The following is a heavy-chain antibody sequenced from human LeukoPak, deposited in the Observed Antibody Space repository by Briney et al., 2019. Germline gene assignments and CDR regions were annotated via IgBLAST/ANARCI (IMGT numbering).Heavy chain of an antibody. CDR1: GGSISGYY. CDR2: IHYSGST. Sequence: SETLSLTCTVSGGSISGYYWSWIRQPPGKGLEWVGYIHYSGSTRYNPSLENRVTISVDTSENQFSLNLTSVTAADTAVYYCASRAAFCGDDCFRFDYWGQGTLVTVSS. CDR3: ASRAAFCGDDCFRFDY. D-gene: IGHD2-21*02. J-gene: IGHJ4*02. V-gene: IGHV4-59*01.